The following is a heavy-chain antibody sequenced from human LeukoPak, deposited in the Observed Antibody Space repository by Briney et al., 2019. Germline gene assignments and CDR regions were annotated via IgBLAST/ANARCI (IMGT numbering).Heavy chain of an antibody. CDR2: IYHSGST. D-gene: IGHD5-18*01. CDR3: ARGPNLISRYSYGYLEGYYYMDV. Sequence: SETLSLTCTVSGGSISSYYWSWIRQPPGKGLEWIGSIYHSGSTYYNPSLKSRVTISVDTSKNQFSLKLSSVTAADTAVYYCARGPNLISRYSYGYLEGYYYMDVWGKGTTVTISS. J-gene: IGHJ6*03. CDR1: GGSISSYY. V-gene: IGHV4-38-2*02.